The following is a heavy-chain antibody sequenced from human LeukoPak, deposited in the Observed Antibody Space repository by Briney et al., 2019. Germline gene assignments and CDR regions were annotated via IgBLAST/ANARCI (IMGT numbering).Heavy chain of an antibody. CDR1: GFTFSSYE. CDR3: ARDAGTPFDY. Sequence: PRGSLRLSCAASGFTFSSYEMNWVRQAPGKGLEWVSGINWNGDSTGYADSVKGRFTISRDNAKNSLYLQMNSLRAEDTAVYYCARDAGTPFDYWGQGTLVTVSS. CDR2: INWNGDST. J-gene: IGHJ4*02. V-gene: IGHV3-20*04. D-gene: IGHD3-10*01.